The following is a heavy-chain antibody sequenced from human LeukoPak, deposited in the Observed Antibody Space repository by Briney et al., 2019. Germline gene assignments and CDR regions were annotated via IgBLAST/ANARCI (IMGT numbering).Heavy chain of an antibody. Sequence: GRSLRLSCAASRFTFSSYAMHWVRQAPGKGLEWVAVISYDGSNKYYADSVKGRFTISRDNSKNTLYLQMNSLTAEDTAVYYCARDSDSHLDYWGQGTLVTVSS. J-gene: IGHJ4*02. CDR2: ISYDGSNK. CDR3: ARDSDSHLDY. V-gene: IGHV3-30*04. D-gene: IGHD5-18*01. CDR1: RFTFSSYA.